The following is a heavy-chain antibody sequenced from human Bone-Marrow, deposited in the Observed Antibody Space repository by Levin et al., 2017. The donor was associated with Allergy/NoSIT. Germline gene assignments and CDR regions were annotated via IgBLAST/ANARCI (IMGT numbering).Heavy chain of an antibody. Sequence: SQTLSLTCTVSGGSISSYYWSWIRQPPGKGLEWIGYIYYSGSTNYNPSLKSRVTISVDTSKNQFSLKLSSVTAADTAVYYCARGAYYYDSSGYYGDYNWFDPWGQGTLVTVSS. J-gene: IGHJ5*02. CDR3: ARGAYYYDSSGYYGDYNWFDP. D-gene: IGHD3-22*01. CDR2: IYYSGST. CDR1: GGSISSYY. V-gene: IGHV4-59*01.